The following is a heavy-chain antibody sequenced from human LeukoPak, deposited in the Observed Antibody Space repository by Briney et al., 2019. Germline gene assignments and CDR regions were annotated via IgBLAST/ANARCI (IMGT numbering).Heavy chain of an antibody. CDR3: ARGGGHLDC. Sequence: GGSLRLSCAASGFSFSSYWMSWVRQAPGKGLEWVANIKQDGSDKYYLTSVRGRFTISRDNAKNSLFLQMNSLRVEDTAVYYCARGGGHLDCWGQGTLVTVS. V-gene: IGHV3-7*03. CDR1: GFSFSSYW. J-gene: IGHJ4*02. D-gene: IGHD4-23*01. CDR2: IKQDGSDK.